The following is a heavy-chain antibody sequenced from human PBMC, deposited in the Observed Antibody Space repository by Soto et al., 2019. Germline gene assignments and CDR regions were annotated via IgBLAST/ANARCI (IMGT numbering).Heavy chain of an antibody. CDR1: GGTISSYA. V-gene: IGHV1-69*13. J-gene: IGHJ6*02. Sequence: TSVEVCWKARGGTISSYAISWVRQSPGQGLEWMGGIIPIFGTANYAQKFQGRVTITADESTSTAYMELSSLRSEDTAVYYCAADYGDYAYGMDVWGQGTTVTVSS. CDR2: IIPIFGTA. CDR3: AADYGDYAYGMDV. D-gene: IGHD4-17*01.